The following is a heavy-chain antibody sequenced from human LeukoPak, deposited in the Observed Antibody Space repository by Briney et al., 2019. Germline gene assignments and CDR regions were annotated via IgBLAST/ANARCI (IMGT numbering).Heavy chain of an antibody. J-gene: IGHJ4*02. CDR3: ARGPLLGDEGDY. Sequence: PSETLSLTCTVSGGSISSGSYYWSWIRQPAGKGLEWIGRIYTSGSTNYNPSLKSRVTISVDTSKNQFSLKLSSVTAADTAVYYCARGPLLGDEGDYWGQGTLVTVSS. V-gene: IGHV4-61*02. CDR1: GGSISSGSYY. CDR2: IYTSGST. D-gene: IGHD3-16*01.